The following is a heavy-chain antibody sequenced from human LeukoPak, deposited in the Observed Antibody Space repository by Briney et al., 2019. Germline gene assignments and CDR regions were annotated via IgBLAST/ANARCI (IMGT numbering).Heavy chain of an antibody. CDR2: IYSGGST. CDR3: ARGGLGTHFDY. J-gene: IGHJ4*02. V-gene: IGHV3-66*01. CDR1: GFTVSSNY. D-gene: IGHD3-16*01. Sequence: GGSLRLSCAASGFTVSSNYMSWVRQAPGKGLEWVSVIYSGGSTYYADSVKDRFTISRDNSKNTLYLQMNSLRAEDTAVYYCARGGLGTHFDYWGQGTLVTVSS.